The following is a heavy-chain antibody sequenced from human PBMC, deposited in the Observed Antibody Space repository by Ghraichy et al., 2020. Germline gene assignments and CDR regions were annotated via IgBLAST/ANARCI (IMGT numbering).Heavy chain of an antibody. CDR1: GDSVSSNRAA. CDR2: TYYRSKWYN. D-gene: IGHD1-7*01. J-gene: IGHJ6*03. Sequence: SQTLSLTCAISGDSVSSNRAAWNWIRESPSRGLEWLGRTYYRSKWYNDYAPSVKSRIAINPDTSKNHFSLQLTSVTLEDTAVYYCARDRVDGTTTTYYYYYYMDVWGKGTTVTVSS. V-gene: IGHV6-1*01. CDR3: ARDRVDGTTTTYYYYYYMDV.